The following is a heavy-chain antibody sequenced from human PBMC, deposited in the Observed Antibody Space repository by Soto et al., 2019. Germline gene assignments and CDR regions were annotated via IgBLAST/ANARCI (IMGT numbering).Heavy chain of an antibody. CDR2: ISAYNGNT. V-gene: IGHV1-18*04. J-gene: IGHJ5*02. D-gene: IGHD2-8*01. Sequence: ASVKVSCTASGYPFTSYGISWVRHAPEQGPEWMGWISAYNGNTNYAQKLEGRVTMTTDTSASTAYMELRSLRSDDTAVYYCARAQQDCTNGVCYENWFDPWGQGTLVTVSS. CDR1: GYPFTSYG. CDR3: ARAQQDCTNGVCYENWFDP.